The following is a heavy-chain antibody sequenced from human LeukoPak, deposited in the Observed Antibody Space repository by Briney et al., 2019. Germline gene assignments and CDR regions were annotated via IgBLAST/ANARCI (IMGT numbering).Heavy chain of an antibody. CDR2: ISYDVSNK. CDR1: GFTFSNYG. J-gene: IGHJ4*02. CDR3: AKDIAEAATFDY. Sequence: PGGSLRLSCAVSGFTFSNYGMHWVRQAPGKGLEWVAVISYDVSNKNYTDSVKGRFTISRDNSKNTLYLQMNSLRADDTAVYYCAKDIAEAATFDYWGQGTLVTVSS. V-gene: IGHV3-30*18. D-gene: IGHD6-13*01.